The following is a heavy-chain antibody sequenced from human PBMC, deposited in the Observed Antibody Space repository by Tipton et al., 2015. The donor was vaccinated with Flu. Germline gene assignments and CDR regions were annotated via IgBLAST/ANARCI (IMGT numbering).Heavy chain of an antibody. J-gene: IGHJ3*01. CDR1: GFTFSNYW. CDR3: VRAVGGAAAL. D-gene: IGHD6-13*01. V-gene: IGHV3-7*03. CDR2: IKQDGSEK. Sequence: SLRLSCAASGFTFSNYWMNWIRQAPGKGLEWVANIKQDGSEKYYVDSVKGRFTISRDNAKNSLYLQMNSLRAEDTAIYYCVRAVGGAAALWGQGTMVTVSS.